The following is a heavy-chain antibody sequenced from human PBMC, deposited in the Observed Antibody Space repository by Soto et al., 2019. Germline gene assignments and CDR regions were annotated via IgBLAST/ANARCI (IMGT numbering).Heavy chain of an antibody. CDR1: GFTFSDFY. J-gene: IGHJ4*02. D-gene: IGHD2-8*01. Sequence: LRLSCATSGFTFSDFYMSWVRQAPGKGPEWVSYISDDGYTIYYADSVKGRFTISRDNAENSLYLQMNNLRAEDTAVYYCARGQVMDHGYFDYWGRGALVTVSS. V-gene: IGHV3-11*01. CDR3: ARGQVMDHGYFDY. CDR2: ISDDGYTI.